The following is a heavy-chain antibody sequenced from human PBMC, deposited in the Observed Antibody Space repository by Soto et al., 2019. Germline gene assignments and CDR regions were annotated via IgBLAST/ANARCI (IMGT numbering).Heavy chain of an antibody. CDR3: SIGSWSAETFDV. CDR2: IIPMLPVT. Sequence: QVHLIQSGAEVKKPGSSVKVSCKAAGGTFNTYTLFWVRQAPGHGLEWMGRIIPMLPVTNSAQKFQGRLTLTAHKSTGTAFMELNSLTSDDSAVDYCSIGSWSAETFDVWGQGTMVTVSS. V-gene: IGHV1-69*02. D-gene: IGHD2-2*01. CDR1: GGTFNTYT. J-gene: IGHJ3*01.